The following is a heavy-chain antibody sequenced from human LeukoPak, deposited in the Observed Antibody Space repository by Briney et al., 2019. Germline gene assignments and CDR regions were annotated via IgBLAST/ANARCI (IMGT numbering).Heavy chain of an antibody. CDR2: INLDGSER. Sequence: GGSLRLSCAASGFTFSGHSMTWVRQAPGKGLEWVANINLDGSERFYVDFVKGRFTIFRDNADNSMYLQMHSLRAEDTAVYYCGRVIAGAIDYWGQGTLVTVSS. CDR3: GRVIAGAIDY. J-gene: IGHJ4*02. D-gene: IGHD6-13*01. CDR1: GFTFSGHS. V-gene: IGHV3-7*01.